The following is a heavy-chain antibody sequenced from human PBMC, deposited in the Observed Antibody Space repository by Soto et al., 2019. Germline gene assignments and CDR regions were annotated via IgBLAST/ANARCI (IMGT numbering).Heavy chain of an antibody. Sequence: GGSLRLSCAASGFTFSTYAMTWVRQAPGKGLEWVSSISSSSSYIYYAESVKGRFTISRDNAENSLYLQLNNLRAEDTALYYCARFRVSGGNQYVHDGMDVWGQGTTVTVSS. J-gene: IGHJ6*02. D-gene: IGHD6-19*01. CDR1: GFTFSTYA. CDR3: ARFRVSGGNQYVHDGMDV. CDR2: ISSSSSYI. V-gene: IGHV3-21*01.